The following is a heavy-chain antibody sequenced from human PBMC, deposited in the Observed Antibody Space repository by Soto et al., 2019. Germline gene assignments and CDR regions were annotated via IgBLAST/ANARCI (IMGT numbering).Heavy chain of an antibody. CDR1: GYAFTSYG. J-gene: IGHJ5*02. V-gene: IGHV1-18*01. D-gene: IGHD5-12*01. CDR3: ARGLHSGYDEHWFDP. CDR2: ISAYNGNT. Sequence: ASVKVSCKASGYAFTSYGISWVRQAPGQGLEWMGWISAYNGNTNYAQKLQGRVTMTTDTSTSTAYMELRSLRSDDTAVYYCARGLHSGYDEHWFDPWGQGTLVTVSS.